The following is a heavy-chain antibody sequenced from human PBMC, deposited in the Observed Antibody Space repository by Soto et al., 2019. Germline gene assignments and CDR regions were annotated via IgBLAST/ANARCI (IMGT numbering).Heavy chain of an antibody. CDR3: ARGEQYSGRIFDY. D-gene: IGHD1-26*01. CDR2: TYYRSKWYS. CDR1: GDSVSSHSAA. Sequence: SQTLSLTCVISGDSVSSHSAACNWIRESPSRGLEWLGGTYYRSKWYSDYAASVESRITVNPDTSKNHFSLQLNSVTPEDTAVYYCARGEQYSGRIFDYWGQGTLVTVSS. V-gene: IGHV6-1*01. J-gene: IGHJ4*02.